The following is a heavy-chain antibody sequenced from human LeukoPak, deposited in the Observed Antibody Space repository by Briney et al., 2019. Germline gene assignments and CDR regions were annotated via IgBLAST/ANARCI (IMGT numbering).Heavy chain of an antibody. D-gene: IGHD1-14*01. CDR3: ARVTDNQELGYVDY. CDR2: IYYSGST. CDR1: GGSISSGDYY. Sequence: SQTLSLTCTVSGGSISSGDYYWRWIRQPRGKGLEWIGYIYYSGSTYYNPSIKSRVTISVDTSKNQFSLKLSSVTAAVTDWYYCARVTDNQELGYVDYWGEGNLFTVSS. J-gene: IGHJ4*02. V-gene: IGHV4-30-4*01.